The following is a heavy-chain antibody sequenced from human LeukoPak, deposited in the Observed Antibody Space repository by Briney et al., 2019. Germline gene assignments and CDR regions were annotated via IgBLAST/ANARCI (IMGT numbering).Heavy chain of an antibody. CDR1: GGSISSGLW. V-gene: IGHV4-4*02. D-gene: IGHD6-13*01. Sequence: SSETLSLTCVVSGGSISSGLWWRWVRQSPGKGLEWIGEVFHTGSTNYNPALKSRVTISVDTSKNQFSLRLSSVTAADTAVYYCAGYGPSAPGTFFFDYWGQGTLVTVTS. J-gene: IGHJ4*02. CDR2: VFHTGST. CDR3: AGYGPSAPGTFFFDY.